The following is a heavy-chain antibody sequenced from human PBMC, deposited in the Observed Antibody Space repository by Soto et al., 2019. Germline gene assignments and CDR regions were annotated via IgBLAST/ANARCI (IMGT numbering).Heavy chain of an antibody. CDR1: GFTFISYC. Sequence: GGSLRLSCAASGFTFISYCMHWVPPAPGKGLEWVAVISYDGSNKYYADSVKGRFTISRDNSKNTLYLQMNSLRAEDTAVYYCAKDNDFGRNGMDVWGQGTTVTVSS. CDR3: AKDNDFGRNGMDV. D-gene: IGHD3-3*01. V-gene: IGHV3-30*18. J-gene: IGHJ6*02. CDR2: ISYDGSNK.